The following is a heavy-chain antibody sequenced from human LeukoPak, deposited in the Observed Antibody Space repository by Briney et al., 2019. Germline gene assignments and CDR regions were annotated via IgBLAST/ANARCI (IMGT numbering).Heavy chain of an antibody. Sequence: ASVKVSCKASGYTFTSYYMHWVRQAPGQGLEWMGIINPSGGSTSYAQKFQGRVTMTRDMSTSTVYMELSSLRSEDTAVYYCARGLTFGGVIVIMDDAFDIWGQGTMVTVSS. CDR3: ARGLTFGGVIVIMDDAFDI. CDR2: INPSGGST. V-gene: IGHV1-46*01. J-gene: IGHJ3*02. CDR1: GYTFTSYY. D-gene: IGHD3-16*02.